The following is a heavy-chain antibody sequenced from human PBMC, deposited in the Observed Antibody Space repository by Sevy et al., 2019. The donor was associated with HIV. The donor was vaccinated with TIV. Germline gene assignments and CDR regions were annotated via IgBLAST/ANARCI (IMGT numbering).Heavy chain of an antibody. D-gene: IGHD2-15*01. Sequence: GGSLRLSCAASGFTFSSYSMNWVRQAPGKGLEWVSSISSSYIYYADSVKGRLTISRDNAKNSLYLQMNSLRAEDTAVYYCARDEIVVVVAADKNYYYGMDVWGQGTTVTVSS. J-gene: IGHJ6*02. V-gene: IGHV3-21*01. CDR1: GFTFSSYS. CDR3: ARDEIVVVVAADKNYYYGMDV. CDR2: ISSSYI.